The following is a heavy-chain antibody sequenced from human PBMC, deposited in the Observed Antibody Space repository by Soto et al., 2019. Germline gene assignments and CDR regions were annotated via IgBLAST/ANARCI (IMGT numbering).Heavy chain of an antibody. CDR1: GYTFTNYG. CDR2: INAYNGNT. Sequence: QVQLVQSGAEVKKPGASVKVSCKASGYTFTNYGISWVRQAPGQGLEWMGWINAYNGNTTSAQKLQGRVTLTTNTSTSTAYIEMKILRSDDTAVYYYARDAAAGLNDGWGQVTLVTVSS. CDR3: ARDAAAGLNDG. D-gene: IGHD6-13*01. V-gene: IGHV1-18*01. J-gene: IGHJ4*02.